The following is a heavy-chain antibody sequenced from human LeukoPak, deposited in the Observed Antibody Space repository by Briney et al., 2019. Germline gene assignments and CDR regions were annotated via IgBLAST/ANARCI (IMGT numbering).Heavy chain of an antibody. CDR2: ISWNSGNV. CDR3: ARDQDYGDPGGMDV. V-gene: IGHV3-9*01. D-gene: IGHD4-17*01. CDR1: GFTFDDYA. Sequence: GGSLRLSCVASGFTFDDYAMHWVRQAPGKGLEWVSGISWNSGNVGYGDSVKGRFTISRDNAKNSLYLQMNSLRAEDTAVYYCARDQDYGDPGGMDVWGQGTTVTVSS. J-gene: IGHJ6*02.